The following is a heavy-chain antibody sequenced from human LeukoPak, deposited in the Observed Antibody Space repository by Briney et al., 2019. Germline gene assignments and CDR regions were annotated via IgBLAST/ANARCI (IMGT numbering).Heavy chain of an antibody. CDR3: ARVLYSADFWSGYYTDGAFDI. J-gene: IGHJ6*04. CDR2: ISAYNGNT. V-gene: IGHV1-18*01. CDR1: GYTFTSYG. Sequence: ASVKVSCKASGYTFTSYGISWVRQAPGQGLEWMGWISAYNGNTNYAQKLQGRVTMTTDTSTSTAYMELRSLRSDDTAVYYCARVLYSADFWSGYYTDGAFDIWGKGTTVTVSS. D-gene: IGHD3-3*01.